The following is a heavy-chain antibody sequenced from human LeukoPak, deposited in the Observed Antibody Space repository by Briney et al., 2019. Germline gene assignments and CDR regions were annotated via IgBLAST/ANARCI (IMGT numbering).Heavy chain of an antibody. J-gene: IGHJ4*02. CDR3: ARVIAGKTPQDY. CDR1: GFTFSSYS. D-gene: IGHD6-13*01. Sequence: SGGSLRLSCTASGFTFSSYSMNWVRQAPGKGLEWVSSISSSSSYIYYADSVKGRFTISRDNAKNSLYLQMNSLRAEDTAVYYCARVIAGKTPQDYWGQGTLVTVSS. V-gene: IGHV3-21*01. CDR2: ISSSSSYI.